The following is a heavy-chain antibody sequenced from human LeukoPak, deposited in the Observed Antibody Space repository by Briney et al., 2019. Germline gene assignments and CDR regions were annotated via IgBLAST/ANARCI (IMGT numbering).Heavy chain of an antibody. CDR1: GGSISSGGYY. D-gene: IGHD3-10*01. J-gene: IGHJ5*02. Sequence: SETLSLTCTVSGGSISSGGYYWSWIRQHPGKGLEWIGYIYYSGSTYYNPSLKSRVTISVDTSKNQFSLKLSSVTAADTAVYYCARAWEYGSGSYYNGVNWFDPWGQGTLVTVSS. CDR3: ARAWEYGSGSYYNGVNWFDP. CDR2: IYYSGST. V-gene: IGHV4-31*03.